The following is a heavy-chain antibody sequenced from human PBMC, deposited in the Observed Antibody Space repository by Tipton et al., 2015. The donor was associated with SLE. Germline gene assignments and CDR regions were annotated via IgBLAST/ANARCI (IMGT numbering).Heavy chain of an antibody. J-gene: IGHJ4*02. Sequence: LRLSCAVYGGSFSGYYWSWIRQPPGKGLEWIGEINHSGSTNYNPSLKSRVTISVDTSKNQFSLKVSSVTAADTAVYYCARQPIAAAGTSNYFDYWGQGTLVTVSS. D-gene: IGHD6-13*01. CDR3: ARQPIAAAGTSNYFDY. CDR2: INHSGST. CDR1: GGSFSGYY. V-gene: IGHV4-34*01.